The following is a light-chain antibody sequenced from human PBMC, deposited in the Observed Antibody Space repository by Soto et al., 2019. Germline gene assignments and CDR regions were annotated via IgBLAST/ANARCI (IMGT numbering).Light chain of an antibody. CDR3: QQTDTFPRT. CDR2: AAS. CDR1: QDIKSY. V-gene: IGKV1-9*01. Sequence: DIQLTQSPSFLSASVGDRVTIACRASQDIKSYLAWYQQKPGKAPKLLIYAASSLQTGVPSRFSGSRSGTDFALTISSLQREDFATYYCQQTDTFPRTFGQGTKVDIK. J-gene: IGKJ1*01.